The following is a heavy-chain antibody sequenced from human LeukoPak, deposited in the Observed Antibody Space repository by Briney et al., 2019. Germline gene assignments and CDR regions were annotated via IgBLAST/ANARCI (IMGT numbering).Heavy chain of an antibody. J-gene: IGHJ4*02. D-gene: IGHD3-9*01. CDR3: ARGGYYAILTGYTTGNFDY. CDR1: GYNFTSYW. V-gene: IGHV5-51*01. Sequence: GESLKISCKGSGYNFTSYWIGWVRQMPGKGLEWMGIIYPGDSDTRYSPSFQGQVTISADKSISTAYLQWSSLKASDTAMYYCARGGYYAILTGYTTGNFDYWGQGTLVTVSS. CDR2: IYPGDSDT.